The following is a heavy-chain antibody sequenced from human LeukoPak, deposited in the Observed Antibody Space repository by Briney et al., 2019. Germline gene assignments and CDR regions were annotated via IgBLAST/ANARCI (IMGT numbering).Heavy chain of an antibody. CDR3: ARVGKNGWDFDH. V-gene: IGHV3-7*01. D-gene: IGHD6-19*01. CDR1: GFTFSAYW. J-gene: IGHJ4*02. CDR2: IIEGGDVK. Sequence: PGGSLRLSCAASGFTFSAYWMTWVRQAPGKGLARVANIIEGGDVKYYVDSVKGRFTISRDNTKNSLYLQMTSLRADDTAVYYCARVGKNGWDFDHWGQGTLVTVSS.